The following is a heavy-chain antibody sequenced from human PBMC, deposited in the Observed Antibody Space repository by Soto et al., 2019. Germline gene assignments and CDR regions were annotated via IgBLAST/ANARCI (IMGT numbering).Heavy chain of an antibody. Sequence: PGGSLRLSCAASGFTFTTYSLTWVRQAPGKGLEWVASIGSSSNYIYYADSVKGRFTISRDNAKNSLFLQMNSLRAEDTAVYSCATLTYCSSASCPNYYYVMDVWGQGTTVTVSS. CDR2: IGSSSNYI. D-gene: IGHD2-2*01. CDR1: GFTFTTYS. CDR3: ATLTYCSSASCPNYYYVMDV. V-gene: IGHV3-21*06. J-gene: IGHJ6*02.